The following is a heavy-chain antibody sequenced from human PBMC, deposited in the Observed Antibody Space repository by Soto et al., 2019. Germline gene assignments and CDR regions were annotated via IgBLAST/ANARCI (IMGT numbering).Heavy chain of an antibody. CDR3: AGGDYYHSSGYYFYYYTMDV. CDR1: GGSISSSSYY. D-gene: IGHD3-22*01. CDR2: VYYGGST. Sequence: PSETRSLTCTVSGGSISSSSYYWGWIRQPPGKGPEWIGNVYYGGSTYYNPSLKSRVTISVETSKSQFSLKLSSVTAADTAVYYCAGGDYYHSSGYYFYYYTMDVWGQGTTVTVSS. J-gene: IGHJ6*02. V-gene: IGHV4-39*01.